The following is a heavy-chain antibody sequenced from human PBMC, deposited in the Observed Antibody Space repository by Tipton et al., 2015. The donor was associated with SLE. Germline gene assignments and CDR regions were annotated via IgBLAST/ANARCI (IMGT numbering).Heavy chain of an antibody. V-gene: IGHV4-39*07. CDR2: IYYSGST. J-gene: IGHJ5*02. CDR3: AGHDHLGYNWFDP. CDR1: GGSVSSGSYY. D-gene: IGHD3-16*01. Sequence: TLSLTCTVSGGSVSSGSYYWAWIRQPPGKGLDWIGSIYYSGSTYYNPSLESRVTISVDTSKNHFSLKLHSVTAADTAVYYCAGHDHLGYNWFDPWGQGTLVTVSS.